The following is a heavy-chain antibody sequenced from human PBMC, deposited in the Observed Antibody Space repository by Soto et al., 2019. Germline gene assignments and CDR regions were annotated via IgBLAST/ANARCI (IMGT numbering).Heavy chain of an antibody. J-gene: IGHJ4*02. CDR3: ARLRGGLAARALDY. D-gene: IGHD6-6*01. V-gene: IGHV4-59*08. Sequence: SETLSLTCTVSGGSISSYYWSWIRQPPGKGLEWIGYIYSSGSTNYNPSLKSRVTISIDTSKNQFSLKLSSVTAADTAVYYCARLRGGLAARALDYWGQGTLVTVSS. CDR1: GGSISSYY. CDR2: IYSSGST.